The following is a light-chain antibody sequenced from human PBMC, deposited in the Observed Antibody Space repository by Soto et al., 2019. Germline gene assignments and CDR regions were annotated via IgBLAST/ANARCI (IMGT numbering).Light chain of an antibody. Sequence: EIVLTQSPATLSLSPGERATLSCRASQSVGTYLAWYQQKPGQAPRLLIYDASNRATGIPARFSGSGSGTDFPLTISGLEPEVFAVYYGQQRTNWPPLTFGGGTKVEIK. CDR1: QSVGTY. CDR2: DAS. J-gene: IGKJ4*01. CDR3: QQRTNWPPLT. V-gene: IGKV3-11*01.